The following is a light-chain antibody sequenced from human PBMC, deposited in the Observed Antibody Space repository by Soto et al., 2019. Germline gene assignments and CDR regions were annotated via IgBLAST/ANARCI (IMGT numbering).Light chain of an antibody. CDR3: QQYYRTPPT. CDR2: WAS. J-gene: IGKJ1*01. V-gene: IGKV4-1*01. CDR1: QSIFYSSNNKNY. Sequence: DIVMTQSPDSLAVSLGERATINCKSSQSIFYSSNNKNYLAWYKQKPGQPPKLLIYWASTRQSGVPDRFSGSGSVTDFTLTISSPQAEDVAVYYCQQYYRTPPTFGQGTTVEI.